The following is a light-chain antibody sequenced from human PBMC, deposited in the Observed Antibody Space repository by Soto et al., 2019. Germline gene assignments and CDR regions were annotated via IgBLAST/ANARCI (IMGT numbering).Light chain of an antibody. Sequence: DIQMTQSPSSLSASVGDRVIITCRASQSIRSYLNWYQQKPGKAPNLLIYAASSLQSGVPSRFSGSGSGTDFTLTISSLQPEAFATYYCQQSYSTSWTFGQGTKVEIK. CDR2: AAS. V-gene: IGKV1-39*01. CDR3: QQSYSTSWT. J-gene: IGKJ1*01. CDR1: QSIRSY.